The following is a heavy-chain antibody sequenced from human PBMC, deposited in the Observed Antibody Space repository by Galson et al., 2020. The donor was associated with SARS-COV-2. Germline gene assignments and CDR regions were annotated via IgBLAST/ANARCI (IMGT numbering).Heavy chain of an antibody. CDR2: IKSDGTKT. V-gene: IGHV3-64*03. CDR3: VRLRMVRGVIPYGMDV. Sequence: GGSLRLSCSASGFTFSTYAMPWVRQAPGKGLEYVSAIKSDGTKTFYADSVKGRFTISRDNSKNMLYLQMSSLRPEDTAVYYCVRLRMVRGVIPYGMDVWGQGTTVTVSS. D-gene: IGHD3-10*01. CDR1: GFTFSTYA. J-gene: IGHJ6*02.